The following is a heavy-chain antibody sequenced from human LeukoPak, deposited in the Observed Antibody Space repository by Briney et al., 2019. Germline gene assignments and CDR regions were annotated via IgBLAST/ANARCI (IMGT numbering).Heavy chain of an antibody. D-gene: IGHD3-10*01. V-gene: IGHV4-59*08. CDR1: GGSISSYY. J-gene: IGHJ4*02. CDR2: IYYSGST. Sequence: SETLSLTCTVSGGSISSYYWSWIRQPPGKGLEWIGYIYYSGSTNYNPSLKSRVTISVDTSKNQFSLKLSSVTAADTAVYYCARLRQGYFDYRGQGTLVTVSS. CDR3: ARLRQGYFDY.